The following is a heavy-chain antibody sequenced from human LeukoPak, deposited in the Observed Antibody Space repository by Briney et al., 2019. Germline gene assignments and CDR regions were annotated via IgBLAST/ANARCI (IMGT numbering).Heavy chain of an antibody. D-gene: IGHD6-13*01. Sequence: GGSLRLSCAASGSTFSSYAMSWVRQAPGKGLEWVSAISGSGGSTYYADSVKGRFTISRDNSKNTLYLQMNSLRAEDTAVYYCAKDYSSSWYAEYFQHWGQGTLVTVSS. V-gene: IGHV3-23*01. CDR1: GSTFSSYA. J-gene: IGHJ1*01. CDR3: AKDYSSSWYAEYFQH. CDR2: ISGSGGST.